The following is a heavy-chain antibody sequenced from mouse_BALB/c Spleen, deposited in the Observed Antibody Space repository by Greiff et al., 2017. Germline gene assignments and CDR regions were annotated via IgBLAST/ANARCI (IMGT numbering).Heavy chain of an antibody. V-gene: IGHV1-82*01. CDR3: AIHDYGAY. D-gene: IGHD2-4*01. J-gene: IGHJ3*01. Sequence: QVQLQQSGPELVKPGALVKISCKASGYAFSSSWMNWVQQRPGQGLEWIGRIYPGDGDTNYNGKFKGKATLTADKSSSTAYMQLSSLTSVDSAVYFCAIHDYGAYWGQETLVTVSA. CDR1: GYAFSSSW. CDR2: IYPGDGDT.